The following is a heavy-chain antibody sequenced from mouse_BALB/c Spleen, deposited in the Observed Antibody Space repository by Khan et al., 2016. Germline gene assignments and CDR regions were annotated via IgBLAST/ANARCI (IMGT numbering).Heavy chain of an antibody. CDR2: ISDGGSYT. Sequence: EVELVESGGGLVKPGGSLPLSCSASGFSFSDSYMYLVRQTPEKRLEWVATISDGGSYTYYPDAVKGRFTISRDNAKNNLYLQMSSLKSEDTAMYYCASDDRWFAYWGQGTLVTVSA. CDR3: ASDDRWFAY. D-gene: IGHD2-14*01. J-gene: IGHJ3*01. CDR1: GFSFSDSY. V-gene: IGHV5-4*02.